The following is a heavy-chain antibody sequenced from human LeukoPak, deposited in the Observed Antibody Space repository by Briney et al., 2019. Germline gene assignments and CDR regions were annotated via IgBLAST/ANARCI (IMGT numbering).Heavy chain of an antibody. J-gene: IGHJ4*02. V-gene: IGHV4-34*01. CDR1: GGSFSGYY. D-gene: IGHD2-2*01. CDR2: INHSGST. CDR3: ASIVPELGYCSSTSCSPFDY. Sequence: SETLSLTCAVYGGSFSGYYWSWIRQPPGEGLEWIGEINHSGSTNYNPPLKSRVTISVDTSKNQFSLKLSSVTAADTAVYYCASIVPELGYCSSTSCSPFDYWGQGTLVTVSS.